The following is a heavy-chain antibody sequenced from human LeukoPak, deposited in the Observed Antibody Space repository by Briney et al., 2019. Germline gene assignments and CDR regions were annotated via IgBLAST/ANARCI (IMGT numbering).Heavy chain of an antibody. D-gene: IGHD1-26*01. Sequence: GGSLRLSCAASGFTFSSYWMSWVRQAPGKGLEWVANIKQDGSEKYYVDSVKGRFTISRDNAKNTLYLQMSSLRAEDTAVYYCARAVGIIYYYMDVWGKGTTVTISS. CDR3: ARAVGIIYYYMDV. V-gene: IGHV3-7*01. CDR1: GFTFSSYW. J-gene: IGHJ6*03. CDR2: IKQDGSEK.